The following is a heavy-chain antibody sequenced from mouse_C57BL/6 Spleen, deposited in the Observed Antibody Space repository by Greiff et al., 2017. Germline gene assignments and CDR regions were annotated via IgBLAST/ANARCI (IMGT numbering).Heavy chain of an antibody. Sequence: VQLQQPGAELVKPGASVKLSCKASGYTFTSYWMHWVKQRPGRGLAWIVRIDPNSGGTKYNETFKSKATLTVDKPSSTAYMQRSSLTSEDAAVYYCARRGAGGAMDDWGQGTSVTGSS. V-gene: IGHV1-72*01. CDR1: GYTFTSYW. J-gene: IGHJ4*01. CDR2: IDPNSGGT. CDR3: ARRGAGGAMDD.